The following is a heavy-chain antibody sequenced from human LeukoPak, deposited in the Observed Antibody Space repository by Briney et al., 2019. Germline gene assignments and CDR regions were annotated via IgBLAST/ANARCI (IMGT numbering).Heavy chain of an antibody. CDR1: GFTFSSYA. J-gene: IGHJ6*02. CDR3: ARDFWVYSSSPIDYYGMDV. V-gene: IGHV4-31*02. CDR2: IYYSGST. Sequence: LRLSCAASGFTFSSYAMSWVRQAPGKGLEWIGYIYYSGSTYYNPSLKSRVTISVDTSKNQFSLKLSSVTAADTAVYYCARDFWVYSSSPIDYYGMDVWGQGTTVTVSS. D-gene: IGHD6-6*01.